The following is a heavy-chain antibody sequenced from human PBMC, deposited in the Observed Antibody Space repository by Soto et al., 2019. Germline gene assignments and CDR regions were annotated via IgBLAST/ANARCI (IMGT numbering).Heavy chain of an antibody. D-gene: IGHD4-17*01. CDR3: ATLRPWTTVTTKYYYYAMDV. CDR1: GYSFSRHW. Sequence: PGESLKISCKGSGYSFSRHWIGWVRQMPGKGLEWMGIIYPGDSDTRYSPSFQGRVTISADKSISTAYLQWSGLRASDTAMYCCATLRPWTTVTTKYYYYAMDVWGQGTTVTVSS. J-gene: IGHJ6*02. V-gene: IGHV5-51*01. CDR2: IYPGDSDT.